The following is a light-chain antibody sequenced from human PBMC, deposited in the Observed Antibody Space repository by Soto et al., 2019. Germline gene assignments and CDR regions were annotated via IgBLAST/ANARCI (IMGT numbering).Light chain of an antibody. V-gene: IGKV3-20*01. CDR2: GAS. CDR3: QQYGSSPPIT. CDR1: HSVSSSY. Sequence: EIVLTQSPGTLPLSTGERATLSCRASHSVSSSYLAWYQQKPGQAPRLLIYGASSRATGIPDRFSGSGSGTDFTLTISRLKPEDFAVYYCQQYGSSPPITFGQGTRLEIK. J-gene: IGKJ5*01.